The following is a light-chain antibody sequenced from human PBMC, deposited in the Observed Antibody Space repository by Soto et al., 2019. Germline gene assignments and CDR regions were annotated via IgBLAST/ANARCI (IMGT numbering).Light chain of an antibody. CDR3: GSYSSTATREV. V-gene: IGLV2-14*01. CDR1: SSDVGGYEY. CDR2: EVS. J-gene: IGLJ1*01. Sequence: QSALTQPASVSGSPGQSITISCTGTSSDVGGYEYVSWYQQYPGKAPKLMIYEVSHRPSGVSHRFSGSKSANTASLTISGLQAEDEADYFCGSYSSTATREVFGTGTKLTVL.